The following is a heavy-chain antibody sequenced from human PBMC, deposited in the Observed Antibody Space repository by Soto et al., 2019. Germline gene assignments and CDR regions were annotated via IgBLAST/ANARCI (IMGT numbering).Heavy chain of an antibody. CDR2: IYYSGST. D-gene: IGHD3-9*01. CDR3: ASQRYYESFTGYYNDGGFDN. V-gene: IGHV4-59*08. J-gene: IGHJ4*02. CDR1: GGSISSYY. Sequence: SETLSLTCTVSGGSISSYYWSWIRQPPGKGLEWIGYIYYSGSTNYNPSLKSRVTISVDTSKNQFSLKLSSVTAADTPVYYCASQRYYESFTGYYNDGGFDNWCQGTLVNVSS.